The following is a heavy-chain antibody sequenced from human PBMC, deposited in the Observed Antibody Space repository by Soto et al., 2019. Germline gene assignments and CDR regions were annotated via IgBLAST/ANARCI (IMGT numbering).Heavy chain of an antibody. CDR1: GFTFSSYA. J-gene: IGHJ6*03. CDR3: AKVFAAAGIFYYYMDV. Sequence: EVQLLESGGGLVQPGGSLRLSCAASGFTFSSYAMSWVRQAPGKGLEWVSAISGSGGSTYYADSVKGRFTISRDNSKNTQDLQMIALREYETAVYYCAKVFAAAGIFYYYMDVWGTGNTVTGS. CDR2: ISGSGGST. D-gene: IGHD6-13*01. V-gene: IGHV3-23*01.